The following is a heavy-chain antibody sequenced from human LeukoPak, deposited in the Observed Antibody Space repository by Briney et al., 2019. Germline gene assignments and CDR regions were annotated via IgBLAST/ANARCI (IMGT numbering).Heavy chain of an antibody. CDR3: AKLNGASPLYGMDV. V-gene: IGHV3-23*01. D-gene: IGHD4-17*01. CDR2: ISGSGGDT. J-gene: IGHJ6*02. CDR1: RFTFSSYV. Sequence: PGGSLRLSCAASRFTFSSYVMSWVRQAPGKGLEWVSSISGSGGDTYYADSVKGRFTISRDNSKNTLYLQMNSLRAEDTAVYYCAKLNGASPLYGMDVWGQGTTVTVSS.